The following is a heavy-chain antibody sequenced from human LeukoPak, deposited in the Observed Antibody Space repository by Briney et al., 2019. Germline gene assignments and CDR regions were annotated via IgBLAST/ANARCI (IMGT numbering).Heavy chain of an antibody. Sequence: PGRSLRLSCAASGFTLSRYWMSWVRQAPGKGLEWVANMKQDGSEKNYVDSVKGRFTISRDNAENSLHLQMNSLRAEDTAVYYCARDFNYYDSSVNYFDYWGQGTLVTVSS. CDR3: ARDFNYYDSSVNYFDY. V-gene: IGHV3-7*01. J-gene: IGHJ4*02. CDR1: GFTLSRYW. CDR2: MKQDGSEK. D-gene: IGHD3-22*01.